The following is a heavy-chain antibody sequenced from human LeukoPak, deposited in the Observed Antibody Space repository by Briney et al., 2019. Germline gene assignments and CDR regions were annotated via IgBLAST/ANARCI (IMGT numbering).Heavy chain of an antibody. D-gene: IGHD3-10*01. Sequence: PSETLSLTCTVSGGSISSSSYYWVWIRQPPGKGLEWIGSIYYSGSTYYNSSLKSRLTISVDTSKNEFTLNVTSVTAADTAVYYCARDLGGSGSYYYYYGMDVWGQGTTVTVSS. CDR1: GGSISSSSYY. CDR3: ARDLGGSGSYYYYYGMDV. J-gene: IGHJ6*02. CDR2: IYYSGST. V-gene: IGHV4-39*06.